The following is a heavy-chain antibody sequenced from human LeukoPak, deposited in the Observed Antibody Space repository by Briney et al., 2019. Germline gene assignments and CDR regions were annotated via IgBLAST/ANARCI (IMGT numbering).Heavy chain of an antibody. D-gene: IGHD3-22*01. CDR1: GASITSYY. Sequence: PSETLSLTCTVSGASITSYYWSWIRQPAGMGLEWIGRFHTSGSTNYNPSLKSRATVSVDTSRNQFSLNLSSVTAADTAVYYCAKDQYYFDNKESAFDIWGQGTMVTVSS. V-gene: IGHV4-4*07. CDR3: AKDQYYFDNKESAFDI. CDR2: FHTSGST. J-gene: IGHJ3*02.